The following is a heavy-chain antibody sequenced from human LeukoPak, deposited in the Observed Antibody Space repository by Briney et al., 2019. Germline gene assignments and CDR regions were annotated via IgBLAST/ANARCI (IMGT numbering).Heavy chain of an antibody. Sequence: GASVKVSCKVSGYTLTELSMHWVRQAPGKGLEWMGGFDPEDGETIYAQKFQGRVTMTEDTSTDTAYMELSSLRSEDTAVYYCATAGKPYYYDSSGYYYWGQGTLVTVSS. CDR1: GYTLTELS. D-gene: IGHD3-22*01. V-gene: IGHV1-24*01. CDR3: ATAGKPYYYDSSGYYY. J-gene: IGHJ4*02. CDR2: FDPEDGET.